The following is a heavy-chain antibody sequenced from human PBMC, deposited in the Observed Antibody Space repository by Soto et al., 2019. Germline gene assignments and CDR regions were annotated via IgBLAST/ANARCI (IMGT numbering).Heavy chain of an antibody. CDR2: IYHSGST. V-gene: IGHV4-4*02. J-gene: IGHJ6*03. CDR1: SGSISSSNW. D-gene: IGHD3-3*01. Sequence: SVTLSLTCAVSSGSISSSNWWSWVRQPPGKGLEWIGEIYHSGSTNYNPSLKSRVTISVDKSKNQFSLKLSSVTAADTAVYYCAGVTTGDYDFWSGYGYYYMDVWGKGTTVTVSS. CDR3: AGVTTGDYDFWSGYGYYYMDV.